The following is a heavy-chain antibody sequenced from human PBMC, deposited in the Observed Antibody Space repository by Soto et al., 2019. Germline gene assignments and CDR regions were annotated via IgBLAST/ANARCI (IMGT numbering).Heavy chain of an antibody. Sequence: GGSLRLSCAASGFTFSSYAMSWVRQAPGKGLEWVSAISYSESRTYYADSVKGRFTISRDNSKNMLYLQMNNLRAEDTAVYYCARERITMITVVMTDWGQGTMVTVSS. CDR1: GFTFSSYA. D-gene: IGHD3-22*01. J-gene: IGHJ4*03. CDR3: ARERITMITVVMTD. V-gene: IGHV3-23*01. CDR2: ISYSESRT.